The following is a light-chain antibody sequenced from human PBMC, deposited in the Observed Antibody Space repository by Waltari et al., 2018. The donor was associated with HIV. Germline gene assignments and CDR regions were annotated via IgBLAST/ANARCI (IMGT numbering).Light chain of an antibody. CDR2: DVS. J-gene: IGLJ2*01. Sequence: QSALTQPASVSGSPGQSITIPCTGTTSDVGGYTPASWYQQHPAKAPKIVILDVSNRPSGVSNRFSGSKSSNTASLTISGLQAEDEDYYYCSSYTSSDTVVFGGGTKVTVL. V-gene: IGLV2-14*03. CDR1: TSDVGGYTP. CDR3: SSYTSSDTVV.